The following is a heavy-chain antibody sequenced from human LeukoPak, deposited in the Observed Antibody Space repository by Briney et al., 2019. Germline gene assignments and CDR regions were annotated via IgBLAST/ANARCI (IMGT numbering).Heavy chain of an antibody. CDR1: GFTFSSYN. V-gene: IGHV3-48*02. CDR2: ISSRSSTI. D-gene: IGHD3-10*01. J-gene: IGHJ3*02. CDR3: ARGITTVNDAFDI. Sequence: GGSLRLSCAASGFTFSSYNMHWVRQAPGKGLEWVSYISSRSSTIYYADSVKGRFTISRDNAKNSLYMQMNSLRDEDTAVYYCARGITTVNDAFDIWGQGTMVTVSS.